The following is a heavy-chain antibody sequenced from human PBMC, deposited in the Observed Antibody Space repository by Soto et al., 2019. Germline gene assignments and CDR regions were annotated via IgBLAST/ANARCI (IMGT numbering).Heavy chain of an antibody. CDR3: ARLSRGWYSDYYYYYGMDV. Sequence: GESLKISCKGSGYNFTSYWIGWVRQMPGKGLEWMGIIYLGDSDTRYSPSFQGRVTISADKSINTAYLQWSSLEASDTAMYYCARLSRGWYSDYYYYYGMDVWGQGTTVTVSS. V-gene: IGHV5-51*01. CDR2: IYLGDSDT. D-gene: IGHD6-19*01. J-gene: IGHJ6*02. CDR1: GYNFTSYW.